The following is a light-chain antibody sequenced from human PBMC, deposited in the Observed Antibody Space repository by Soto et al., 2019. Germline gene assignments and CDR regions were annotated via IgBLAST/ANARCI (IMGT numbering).Light chain of an antibody. CDR2: GGS. CDR3: QQYSSSRT. Sequence: IVLTQSPVTLSLSPGERATLSCRASQSVSNNYLAWYQQKPGQAPRLLIYGGSSRATGIPVRFSGSGSETDFTLTITRLEPEDFAVYYCQQYSSSRTFGQATKV. CDR1: QSVSNNY. J-gene: IGKJ1*01. V-gene: IGKV3-20*01.